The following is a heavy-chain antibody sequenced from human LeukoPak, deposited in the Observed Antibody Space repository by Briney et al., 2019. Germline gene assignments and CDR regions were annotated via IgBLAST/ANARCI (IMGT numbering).Heavy chain of an antibody. CDR2: ISSSSRYL. CDR1: EFTFSSYS. CDR3: ARDHWDILTGYYIDY. D-gene: IGHD3-9*01. Sequence: PGGSLRLSCAASEFTFSSYSMNWVRQAPGKGLEWVSSISSSSRYLYYADSVEGRFTISRDNAKNSLYLQMNSLRAEDTAVYYCARDHWDILTGYYIDYWGQGTLVTVSS. V-gene: IGHV3-21*01. J-gene: IGHJ4*02.